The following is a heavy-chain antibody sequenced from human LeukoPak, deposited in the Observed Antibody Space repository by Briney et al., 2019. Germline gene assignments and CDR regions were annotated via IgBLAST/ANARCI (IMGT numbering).Heavy chain of an antibody. CDR3: AKSLDYYYYYGMDV. J-gene: IGHJ6*02. Sequence: GGSLRLSCAASGFTFSSYWMSWVRQAPGKGLEWVSAISGSGGSTYYADSVKGRFTISRDNSKNTLYLQMNSLRAEDTAVYYCAKSLDYYYYYGMDVWGQGTTVTVSS. CDR2: ISGSGGST. V-gene: IGHV3-23*01. CDR1: GFTFSSYW.